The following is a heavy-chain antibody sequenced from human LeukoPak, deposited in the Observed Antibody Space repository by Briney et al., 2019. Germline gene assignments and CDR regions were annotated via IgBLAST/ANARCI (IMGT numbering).Heavy chain of an antibody. CDR2: IHYSGIT. V-gene: IGHV4-39*01. CDR1: GDSVSSSNYY. Sequence: SETLSLTCTVSGDSVSSSNYYWGWIRQPPGKGLEWIATIHYSGITYYNTSLKRRVTISIDTSNNQFSLKLTSVTAADTAMYCCASGYADVLLVAESFDHWGQGTQVTVSS. CDR3: ASGYADVLLVAESFDH. J-gene: IGHJ1*01. D-gene: IGHD2-2*01.